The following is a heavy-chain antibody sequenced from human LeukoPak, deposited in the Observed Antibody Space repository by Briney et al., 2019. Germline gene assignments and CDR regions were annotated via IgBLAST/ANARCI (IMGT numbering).Heavy chain of an antibody. D-gene: IGHD3-10*01. CDR2: ISWDGGST. Sequence: GGSLRLSCAASGFTFDDYAMHWVRQAPGKGLEWVSLISWDGGSTYYADSVKGRFTISRDNSKNSLYLQMNSLRTEDTALYYCAKDTHYGSGSQFDYWGQGTLVTVSS. CDR1: GFTFDDYA. V-gene: IGHV3-43*01. CDR3: AKDTHYGSGSQFDY. J-gene: IGHJ4*02.